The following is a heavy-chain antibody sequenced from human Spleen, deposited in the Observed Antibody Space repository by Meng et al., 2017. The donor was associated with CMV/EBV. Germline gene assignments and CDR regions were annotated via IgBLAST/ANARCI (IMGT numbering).Heavy chain of an antibody. CDR1: GASIKNYY. CDR3: ARGLTGYGMDV. V-gene: IGHV4-59*08. Sequence: GSLRLSCTVSGASIKNYYWSWIRQPPGKRLEWIGYVFYSGSTNYNPSLKSRVTISVDTSKNQFSLKLSSVTAADTAVYYCARGLTGYGMDVWGQGTTVTVSS. D-gene: IGHD3-16*01. CDR2: VFYSGST. J-gene: IGHJ6*02.